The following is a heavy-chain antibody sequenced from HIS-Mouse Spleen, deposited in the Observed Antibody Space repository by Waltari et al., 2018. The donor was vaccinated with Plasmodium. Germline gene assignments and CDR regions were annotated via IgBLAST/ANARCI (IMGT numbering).Heavy chain of an antibody. CDR2: INPNSGGT. D-gene: IGHD6-13*01. CDR3: ARVLGYKAAAGTFVEYFQH. J-gene: IGHJ1*01. Sequence: QVQLVQSGAEVKKPGASVKVSCKASGYTFTGYHMHWVRQAPGQGLEWMGWINPNSGGTNYAQKFQGRVTMTRDTSISTAYMELSRLRSDDTAVYYCARVLGYKAAAGTFVEYFQHWGQGTLVTVSS. V-gene: IGHV1-2*02. CDR1: GYTFTGYH.